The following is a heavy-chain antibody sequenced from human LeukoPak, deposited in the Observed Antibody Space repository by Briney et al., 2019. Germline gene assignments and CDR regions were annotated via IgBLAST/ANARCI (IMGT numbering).Heavy chain of an antibody. CDR3: ASSFRVSLDH. V-gene: IGHV3-30*04. CDR2: ISYDGSNK. CDR1: GFTFSSYA. J-gene: IGHJ4*02. Sequence: GGSLRLSCAASGFTFSSYAMHWVRQAPGKGLEWVAVISYDGSNKYYADSVKGRFTVSRDNSKNTLYLQINSLRVEDTAVYYCASSFRVSLDHWGQGALVIVSS. D-gene: IGHD2/OR15-2a*01.